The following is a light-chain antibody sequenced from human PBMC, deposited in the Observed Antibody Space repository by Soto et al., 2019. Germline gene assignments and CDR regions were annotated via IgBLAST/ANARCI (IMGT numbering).Light chain of an antibody. CDR2: RNN. CDR1: SSNIGSNY. V-gene: IGLV1-47*01. Sequence: QSVLTQPSSASGTPGQRVTISCSGSSSNIGSNYVYWYQQLPGTAPKLLIYRNNQRPSGVPDRFSGSKSGTSASLAISGLRSEDEADYYCASWDDSLSGVVFGGGTKVTDL. J-gene: IGLJ2*01. CDR3: ASWDDSLSGVV.